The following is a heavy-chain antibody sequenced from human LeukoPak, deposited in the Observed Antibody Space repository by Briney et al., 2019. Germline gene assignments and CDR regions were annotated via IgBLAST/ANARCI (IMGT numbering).Heavy chain of an antibody. CDR2: INPSGGSA. Sequence: ASVKVSCKASGYNFISYYMHWVRQAPGQGLEWMGIINPSGGSASYAQKFQDRVTMTRDTSTSTVYMELSSLKSEDTAVYYCAREDVVLVDAVRYYYYGMDVWGQGTTVTVSS. V-gene: IGHV1-46*01. J-gene: IGHJ6*02. CDR3: AREDVVLVDAVRYYYYGMDV. D-gene: IGHD2-8*01. CDR1: GYNFISYY.